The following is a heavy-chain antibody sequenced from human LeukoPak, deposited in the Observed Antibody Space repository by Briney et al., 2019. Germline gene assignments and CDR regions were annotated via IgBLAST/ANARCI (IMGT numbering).Heavy chain of an antibody. Sequence: GGSLRLSCAASGFTFSSYAMSWVRQAPGKGLEWVSAISGSGGSTYYADSVKGRFTISRDNSKNTLYLQMNSLRAEDTAVYYCAKDRTYYYDSSGYLPDFDYWGQGTLVTVSS. CDR2: ISGSGGST. D-gene: IGHD3-22*01. J-gene: IGHJ4*02. V-gene: IGHV3-23*01. CDR1: GFTFSSYA. CDR3: AKDRTYYYDSSGYLPDFDY.